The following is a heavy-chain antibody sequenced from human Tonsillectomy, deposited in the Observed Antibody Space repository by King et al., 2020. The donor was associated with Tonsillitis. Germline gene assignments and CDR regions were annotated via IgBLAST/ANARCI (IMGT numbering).Heavy chain of an antibody. J-gene: IGHJ5*02. CDR3: ARNREVGQVNWLDP. Sequence: QLQESGPGLVKPSETLSLTCTVSGDSISSYYWSWIRQSPGKGLEWIGYIYYSGSTYYNPSLDSRVTISVDTSKNPFSLQLTSVTAADTAVYYCARNREVGQVNWLDPWGQGTLVTVSS. D-gene: IGHD1-26*01. CDR1: GDSISSYY. CDR2: IYYSGST. V-gene: IGHV4-59*01.